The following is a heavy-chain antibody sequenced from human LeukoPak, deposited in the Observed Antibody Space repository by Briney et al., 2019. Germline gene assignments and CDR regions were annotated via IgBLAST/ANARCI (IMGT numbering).Heavy chain of an antibody. J-gene: IGHJ4*02. CDR2: ISSSGSTI. V-gene: IGHV3-48*03. CDR1: RFTFNNYE. D-gene: IGHD4-17*01. CDR3: ARDGDYHTEEFDC. Sequence: GGSLRLSCAASRFTFNNYEMNWVRQAPGKGLEWVSYISSSGSTIYYADSVKGRFTISRDNAKNSLYLQMNSLRAEDTAVYYCARDGDYHTEEFDCWGQGTLVTVSS.